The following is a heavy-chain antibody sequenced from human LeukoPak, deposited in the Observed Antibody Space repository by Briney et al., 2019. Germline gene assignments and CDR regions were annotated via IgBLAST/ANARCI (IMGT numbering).Heavy chain of an antibody. CDR3: TRSGCYAY. J-gene: IGHJ4*02. CDR2: IRRKDYGGAT. D-gene: IGHD6-19*01. V-gene: IGHV3-49*04. Sequence: PGRSLRLSCTASGFTFGDYAMSWVPQAPGKALEGVGFIRRKDYGGATEYAASVKARFTISSDNSKTIAYLQMNSLNTEDTAVYYCTRSGCYAYWGQGTLVTVSS. CDR1: GFTFGDYA.